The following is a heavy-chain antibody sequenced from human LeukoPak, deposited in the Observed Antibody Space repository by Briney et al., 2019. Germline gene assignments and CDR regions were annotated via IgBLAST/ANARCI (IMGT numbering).Heavy chain of an antibody. CDR2: IIPIFGTA. Sequence: ASVKVSCKASGGTFSSYAISWVRQAPGQGLERMGGIIPIFGTANYAQKFQGRVTITTDESTSTAYMELSSLRSEDTAVYYCARTQLGYCSSTSCYPDDYWGQGTLVTVSS. CDR3: ARTQLGYCSSTSCYPDDY. D-gene: IGHD2-2*01. CDR1: GGTFSSYA. J-gene: IGHJ4*02. V-gene: IGHV1-69*05.